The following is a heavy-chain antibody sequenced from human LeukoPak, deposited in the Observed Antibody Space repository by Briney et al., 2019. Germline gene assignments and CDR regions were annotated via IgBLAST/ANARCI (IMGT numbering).Heavy chain of an antibody. V-gene: IGHV1-18*01. CDR2: INAYNDNM. CDR1: GYTFTIYG. J-gene: IGHJ4*02. CDR3: ARDFSRAWYGHLDY. Sequence: GASVKVSCKAAGYTFTIYGISWVRQAPGQGVERMAWINAYNDNMNYAPKLQDRVTVTTDKSTSKAYMDLRSLTSADTDVYYCARDFSRAWYGHLDYWGQGTLVTVPS. D-gene: IGHD6-19*01.